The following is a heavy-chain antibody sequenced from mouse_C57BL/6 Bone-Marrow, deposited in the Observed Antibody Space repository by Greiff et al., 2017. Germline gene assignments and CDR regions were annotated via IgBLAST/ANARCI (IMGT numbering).Heavy chain of an antibody. J-gene: IGHJ2*01. V-gene: IGHV5-6*01. CDR3: ARHLDGCVDY. CDR2: ISSGGSYT. D-gene: IGHD2-3*01. CDR1: GFTFSSYG. Sequence: EVHLVESGGDLVKPGGSLKLSCAASGFTFSSYGMSWVRQTPDKRLEWVATISSGGSYTYYPDSVKGRFTISRDNAKNTLYLQMSSLKSEDTAMYYCARHLDGCVDYWGQGTTLTVSS.